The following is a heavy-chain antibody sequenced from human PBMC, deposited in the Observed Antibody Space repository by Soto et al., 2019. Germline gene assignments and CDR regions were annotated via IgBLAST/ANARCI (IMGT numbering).Heavy chain of an antibody. J-gene: IGHJ5*02. Sequence: GGSLRLSCAASGFTFSSYAMHWVRQAPGKGLEWVAVISYDGSNKYYADSVKGRFTISRDNSKNTLYLQMNSLRAEDTAVYYCAKDFVGYDFWSGYYTKGNWFDPWGQGTLVPVSS. CDR3: AKDFVGYDFWSGYYTKGNWFDP. V-gene: IGHV3-30*04. CDR1: GFTFSSYA. CDR2: ISYDGSNK. D-gene: IGHD3-3*01.